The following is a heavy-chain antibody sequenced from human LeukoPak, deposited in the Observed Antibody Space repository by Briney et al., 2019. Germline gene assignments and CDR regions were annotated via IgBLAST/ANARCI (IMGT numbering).Heavy chain of an antibody. CDR2: IKSKTENEET. V-gene: IGHV3-15*01. Sequence: GGSLRLSCAASGFTFSNAWMTWVRQVPGKGLEWVGRIKSKTENEETKYAEPVKGRFTISRDDSRNTFYLQMNSLKIEDTAVYYCVTDGTANSYVGFDPWGQGTLVTVSS. CDR3: VTDGTANSYVGFDP. J-gene: IGHJ5*02. CDR1: GFTFSNAW. D-gene: IGHD1-1*01.